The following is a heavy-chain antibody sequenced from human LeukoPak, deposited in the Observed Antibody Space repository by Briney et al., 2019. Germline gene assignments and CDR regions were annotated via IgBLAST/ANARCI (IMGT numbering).Heavy chain of an antibody. V-gene: IGHV3-7*01. D-gene: IGHD3-3*01. CDR3: ASSILDFWSGYSSGY. Sequence: GGSLRLSCAASGFTFSSYWMSWVRQAPGKGLEWVANIKQDGSEKYYVDSVKGRFTISRDNAKNSLYLQMNSLRAEDTAVYYCASSILDFWSGYSSGYWGQGTLVTVSS. CDR1: GFTFSSYW. J-gene: IGHJ4*02. CDR2: IKQDGSEK.